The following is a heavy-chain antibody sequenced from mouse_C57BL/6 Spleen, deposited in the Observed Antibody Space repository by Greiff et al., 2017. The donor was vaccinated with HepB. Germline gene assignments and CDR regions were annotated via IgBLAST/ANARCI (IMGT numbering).Heavy chain of an antibody. Sequence: EVQLQQPGAELVKPGASVKLSCTASGFTFTDYYMHWVKQRPEQGLEWIGRIDPDDGETKYAQKFQGKATITADRSSNTAYLQLSSLTSEDTAVCYCASLLAEDCWGKGTTLTVSS. D-gene: IGHD2-1*01. J-gene: IGHJ2*01. CDR2: IDPDDGET. CDR1: GFTFTDYY. CDR3: ASLLAEDC. V-gene: IGHV14-2*01.